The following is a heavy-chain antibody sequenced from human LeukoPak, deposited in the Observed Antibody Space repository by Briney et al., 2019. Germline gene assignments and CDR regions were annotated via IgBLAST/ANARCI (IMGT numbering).Heavy chain of an antibody. CDR3: ATQQSLREPRFDY. Sequence: GASVKVSCKVSGYTLTELSMHWVRQAPGKGLEWMGGFDPEDGETIYAQKFQGRVTMTEDTSTDTAYMELSSLRSEDTAVYYCATQQSLREPRFDYWGQEPLVPVSS. D-gene: IGHD1-14*01. CDR2: FDPEDGET. CDR1: GYTLTELS. V-gene: IGHV1-24*01. J-gene: IGHJ4*02.